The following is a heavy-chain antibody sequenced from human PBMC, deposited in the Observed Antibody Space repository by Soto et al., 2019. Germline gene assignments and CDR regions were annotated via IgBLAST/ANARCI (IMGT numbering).Heavy chain of an antibody. D-gene: IGHD5-18*01. V-gene: IGHV3-73*01. Sequence: GSLRLSCAASGFTFSGSAIHWVRQASGKGLEWVGRIRSKSNRYETTYGAAVKGRFTISRDESKNMAYLQMNRLQIEDTALYYCISDWVGPDTGLDYWG. CDR2: IRSKSNRYET. CDR1: GFTFSGSA. CDR3: ISDWVGPDTGLDY. J-gene: IGHJ4*01.